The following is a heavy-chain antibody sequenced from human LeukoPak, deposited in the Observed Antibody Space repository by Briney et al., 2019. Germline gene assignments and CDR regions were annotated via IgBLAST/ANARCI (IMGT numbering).Heavy chain of an antibody. D-gene: IGHD4-17*01. CDR2: IYTSGST. CDR1: GGSISSYY. J-gene: IGHJ4*02. V-gene: IGHV4-4*07. Sequence: SETLSLTCTVSGGSISSYYWSWIRQPAGKGLKWIGRIYTSGSTNYNPSLKSRVTMSVDTSKNQFSLKLSSVTAADTAVYYCASNTYGDYVDYFDYWGQGTLVTVSS. CDR3: ASNTYGDYVDYFDY.